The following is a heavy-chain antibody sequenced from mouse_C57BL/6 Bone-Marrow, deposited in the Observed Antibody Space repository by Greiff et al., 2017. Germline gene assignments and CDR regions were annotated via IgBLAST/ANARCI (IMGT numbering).Heavy chain of an antibody. Sequence: VQLQQSGAELARPGASVKLSCKASGYTFTNYGISWVKQRTGQGLEWIGEISPRSGSPYYNEKFKGKATLTADKSSSTAYMELRRLTSEDSAVYFWARSSTYAMDYWGQGTSVTVAS. J-gene: IGHJ4*01. CDR2: ISPRSGSP. D-gene: IGHD5-1*01. CDR3: ARSSTYAMDY. V-gene: IGHV1-81*01. CDR1: GYTFTNYG.